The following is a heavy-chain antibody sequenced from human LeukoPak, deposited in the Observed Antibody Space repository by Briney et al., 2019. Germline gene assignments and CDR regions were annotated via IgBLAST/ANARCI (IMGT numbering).Heavy chain of an antibody. CDR3: ARMATGGYAYDY. CDR2: IDWDDDK. J-gene: IGHJ4*02. V-gene: IGHV2-70*11. CDR1: GFPLSTRGMC. D-gene: IGHD5-12*01. Sequence: SGPALVKPTQTLTLTCTFSGFPLSTRGMCVSWIRQPPGKALEWLARIDWDDDKYSSTSLKTRLTISKDTSKNQVVLTMTNMDPVDTATYYCARMATGGYAYDYWGQGTLVTVSS.